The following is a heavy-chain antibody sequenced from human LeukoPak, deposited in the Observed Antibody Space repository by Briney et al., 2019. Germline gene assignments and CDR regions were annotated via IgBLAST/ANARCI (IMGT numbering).Heavy chain of an antibody. CDR2: IYYSGST. V-gene: IGHV4-30-4*08. Sequence: SETLSLTCTVSGGSISSGDYYWSWIRQPPGKGLEWIGYIYYSGSTYYNPSLKSRVTISVDTSKNQFSLMLSSVTAADTAVYYCARGGSDSSGYPLFDYWGQGTLVTVSS. CDR3: ARGGSDSSGYPLFDY. J-gene: IGHJ4*02. CDR1: GGSISSGDYY. D-gene: IGHD3-22*01.